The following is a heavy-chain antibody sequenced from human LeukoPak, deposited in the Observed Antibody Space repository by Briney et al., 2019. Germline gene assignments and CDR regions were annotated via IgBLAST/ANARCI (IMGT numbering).Heavy chain of an antibody. CDR3: AREGGTMVRGVINAFDI. J-gene: IGHJ3*02. CDR2: IIPIFGTA. D-gene: IGHD3-10*01. V-gene: IGHV1-69*13. Sequence: SVKVSCKASGGTFSSYAISWVRQAPGQGLEGMGGIIPIFGTANYAQKFQGRVTITADESTSTAYMELSSLRSEDTAVYYCAREGGTMVRGVINAFDIWGQGTMVTVSS. CDR1: GGTFSSYA.